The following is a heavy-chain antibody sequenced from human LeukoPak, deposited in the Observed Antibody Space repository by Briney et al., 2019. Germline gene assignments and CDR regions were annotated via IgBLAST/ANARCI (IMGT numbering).Heavy chain of an antibody. CDR2: IHQGGST. V-gene: IGHV4-34*01. J-gene: IGHJ4*02. CDR3: AREGFRSVYRFFDY. D-gene: IGHD3-16*02. CDR1: GESFSDYY. Sequence: PSETLSLTCVVYGESFSDYYWSWIRQSPGKGLEWIGQIHQGGSTNYNSSLKSRVTISLDTSKNQISLRLTSVTAADTAVYYCAREGFRSVYRFFDYWGQGTLVTVSS.